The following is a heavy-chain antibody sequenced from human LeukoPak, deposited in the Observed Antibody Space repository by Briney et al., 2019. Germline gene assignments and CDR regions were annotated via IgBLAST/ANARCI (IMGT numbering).Heavy chain of an antibody. CDR1: GGSISSSNW. J-gene: IGHJ5*02. Sequence: PAGTLFLTCAVSGGSISSSNWWRWVRQPPGKGLEWIGEIYHSGSTNYNPSLKSRVTIPVDKSKNQFPLKLSSVTAADTAVYYCARYYSSGSYIWFDPWGQGTLVTVSS. D-gene: IGHD3-10*01. CDR2: IYHSGST. V-gene: IGHV4-4*02. CDR3: ARYYSSGSYIWFDP.